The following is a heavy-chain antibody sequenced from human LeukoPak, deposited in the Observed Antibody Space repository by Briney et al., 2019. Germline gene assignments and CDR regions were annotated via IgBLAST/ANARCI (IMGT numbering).Heavy chain of an antibody. V-gene: IGHV3-30*04. CDR1: GFTFSSYA. Sequence: QSGGSLRLSCAASGFTFSSYAMHWVRQAPGKGLEWVAVISYDGSNKYYADSVKGRFTISRDNSKNTLYLQMNSLRAEDTAVYYCARDGSYKAVAGPYYYYGMDVWGQGTTVTVSS. J-gene: IGHJ6*02. CDR3: ARDGSYKAVAGPYYYYGMDV. D-gene: IGHD6-19*01. CDR2: ISYDGSNK.